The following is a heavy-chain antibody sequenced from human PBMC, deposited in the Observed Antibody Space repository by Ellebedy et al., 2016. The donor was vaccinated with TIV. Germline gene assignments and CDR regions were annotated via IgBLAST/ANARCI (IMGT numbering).Heavy chain of an antibody. CDR3: ARDFWGECGMDV. V-gene: IGHV1-2*02. CDR1: GYTFTGYY. J-gene: IGHJ6*02. CDR2: INPNSGGT. D-gene: IGHD7-27*01. Sequence: AASVKVSCKASGYTFTGYYMHWVRQAPGQGLEWMGWINPNSGGTNYAQKFQGRVTMTRDTSISTAYMELSRLRSYETAVYYCARDFWGECGMDVWGQGTTVTVSS.